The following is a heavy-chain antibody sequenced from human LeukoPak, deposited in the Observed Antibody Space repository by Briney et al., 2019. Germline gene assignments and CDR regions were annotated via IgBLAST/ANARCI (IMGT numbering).Heavy chain of an antibody. CDR2: ISGGST. J-gene: IGHJ4*02. Sequence: GGSLRLSCAASGFTFSSYAMSWVRQAPGKGLEWVSAISGGSTYYADSVKGRFTIPRDNSKNTLYLQMNSLRAEDTAVYYCAKDSSSTAFDYWGQGTLVTVSS. CDR3: AKDSSSTAFDY. CDR1: GFTFSSYA. V-gene: IGHV3-23*01. D-gene: IGHD2-2*01.